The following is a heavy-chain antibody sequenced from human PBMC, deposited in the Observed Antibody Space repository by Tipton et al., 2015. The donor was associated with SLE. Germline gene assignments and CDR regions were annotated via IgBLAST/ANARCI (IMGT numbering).Heavy chain of an antibody. V-gene: IGHV4-4*08. Sequence: TLSLTCSVSGDSINHTYWSWIRQPPGKGLEWIGFISSSGSTSYNPSLKSRLTLSLDTSKNLFSLKLSSVIAADTAVYYCARAVNTYGTRSFDLWGRGTLVTVSS. CDR2: ISSSGST. CDR1: GDSINHTY. J-gene: IGHJ2*01. CDR3: ARAVNTYGTRSFDL. D-gene: IGHD5-18*01.